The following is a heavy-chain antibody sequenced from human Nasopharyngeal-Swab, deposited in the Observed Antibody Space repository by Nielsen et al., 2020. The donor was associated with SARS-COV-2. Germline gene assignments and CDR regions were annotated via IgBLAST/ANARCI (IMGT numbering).Heavy chain of an antibody. Sequence: GESLKISCAASGFTFDDYGMNWVRQAPGKGLEWVSSISSSSSYIYYADSVKGRFTISRDNAKNSLYLQMNSLRAEDTAVYYCASNYDILTGTPYYYYGMDVWGQGTTVTVSS. CDR1: GFTFDDYG. V-gene: IGHV3-21*01. D-gene: IGHD3-9*01. CDR2: ISSSSSYI. J-gene: IGHJ6*02. CDR3: ASNYDILTGTPYYYYGMDV.